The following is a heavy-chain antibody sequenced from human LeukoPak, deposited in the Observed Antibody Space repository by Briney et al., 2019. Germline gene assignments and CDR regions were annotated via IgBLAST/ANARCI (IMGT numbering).Heavy chain of an antibody. D-gene: IGHD6-6*01. J-gene: IGHJ6*03. CDR3: ARGPSSSSGYYYYYYLDV. CDR1: GYTFTSYY. Sequence: ASVKVSCKASGYTFTSYYMHWVRQAPGQGLGWRGIINPSGGSTSYAQKFQGRVTMTRDMSTSTVYMELGSLRSEDTAVYYCARGPSSSSGYYYYYYLDVWGKGTTVTVSS. CDR2: INPSGGST. V-gene: IGHV1-46*01.